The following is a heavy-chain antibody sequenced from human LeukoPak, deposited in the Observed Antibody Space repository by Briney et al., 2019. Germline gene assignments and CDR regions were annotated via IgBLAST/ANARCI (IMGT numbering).Heavy chain of an antibody. Sequence: PGGSLRLSCAASGFTFSSYEMNWVRQAPGKGLEWVSYISSSDSSSGSTIYYADSVKGRFTISRDNAKNSLYLQMNSLRAEDTAVYYCARGRLLYFGSPGDAFDIWGQGTMVTVSS. V-gene: IGHV3-48*03. CDR2: ISSSDSSSGSTI. D-gene: IGHD3-10*01. J-gene: IGHJ3*02. CDR3: ARGRLLYFGSPGDAFDI. CDR1: GFTFSSYE.